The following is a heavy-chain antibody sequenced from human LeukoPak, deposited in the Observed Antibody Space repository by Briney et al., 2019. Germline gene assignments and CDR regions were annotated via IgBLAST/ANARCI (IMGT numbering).Heavy chain of an antibody. V-gene: IGHV1-18*01. D-gene: IGHD2-8*01. CDR1: GYTLTSYG. CDR2: ISAYNGNT. J-gene: IGHJ6*02. CDR3: AREVLSHYYYYGMDV. Sequence: ASVKVSCKASGYTLTSYGISWVRQAPGQGLEWMGWISAYNGNTNYAQKLQGRVTMTTDTSTSTAYMELRSLRSDDTAVYYCAREVLSHYYYYGMDVWGQGTTVTVSS.